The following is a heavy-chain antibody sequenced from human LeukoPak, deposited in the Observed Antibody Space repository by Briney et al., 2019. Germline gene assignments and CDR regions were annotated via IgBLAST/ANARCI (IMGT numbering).Heavy chain of an antibody. J-gene: IGHJ5*02. CDR3: AGDKSVFRFLEWFPNWFDP. CDR1: GYTFTGYY. D-gene: IGHD3-3*01. V-gene: IGHV1-2*02. CDR2: INPNSGCT. Sequence: ASVKVSCKASGYTFTGYYMHWVRQAPGQGLEWMGWINPNSGCTNYAQKFQGRVTMTRDTSISTAYMELSRLRSDDTAVYYCAGDKSVFRFLEWFPNWFDPWGQGTLVTVSS.